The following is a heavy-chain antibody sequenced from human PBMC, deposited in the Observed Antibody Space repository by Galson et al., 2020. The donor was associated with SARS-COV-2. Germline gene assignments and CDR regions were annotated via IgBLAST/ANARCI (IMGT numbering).Heavy chain of an antibody. D-gene: IGHD5-18*01. CDR2: IYTSENT. V-gene: IGHV4-4*07. J-gene: IGHJ5*01. Sequence: SQTLSLTCTVSGGSISSYYWSWIRQPAGKGLEFIGRIYTSENTNYNPSLKSRVTMSVDTSKNQVSLKLTSVTAADTAIYFCAREISYGWYDFWGRGAPVIVSS. CDR1: GGSISSYY. CDR3: AREISYGWYDF.